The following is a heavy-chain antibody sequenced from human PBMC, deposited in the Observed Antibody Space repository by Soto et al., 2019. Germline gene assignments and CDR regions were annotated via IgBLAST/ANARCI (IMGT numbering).Heavy chain of an antibody. CDR2: ISTSSSSI. J-gene: IGHJ4*02. Sequence: PGGSLRLSCAASGFTLKSYSMNWVRQAPGKGLEWVAHISTSSSSIYYADSVRGRFTVSRDDANDSLYLQMNSLRDEDTAVYYCARYGPPLGVNLWFFFDYWGQGTLVTVSS. CDR1: GFTLKSYS. D-gene: IGHD3-10*01. V-gene: IGHV3-48*02. CDR3: ARYGPPLGVNLWFFFDY.